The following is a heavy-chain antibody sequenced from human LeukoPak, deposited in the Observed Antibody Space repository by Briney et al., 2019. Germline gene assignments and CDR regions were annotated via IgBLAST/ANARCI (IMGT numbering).Heavy chain of an antibody. CDR1: GFTFSTYS. Sequence: GGSLRLSCAASGFTFSTYSMNWVRQAPGKGLEWVSVIYSGGSTYYADSVKGRFTISRDNSKNTLYLQMNSLRAEDTAVYYCARDPKGIAARGDIWGQGTMVTVSS. J-gene: IGHJ3*02. CDR3: ARDPKGIAARGDI. D-gene: IGHD6-13*01. V-gene: IGHV3-53*01. CDR2: IYSGGST.